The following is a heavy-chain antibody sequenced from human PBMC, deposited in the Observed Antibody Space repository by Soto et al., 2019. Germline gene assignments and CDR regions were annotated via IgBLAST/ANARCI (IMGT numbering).Heavy chain of an antibody. CDR1: GGTFSSYA. J-gene: IGHJ4*02. CDR3: VRVVAIPGYPDN. V-gene: IGHV1-69*12. D-gene: IGHD5-12*01. CDR2: IVPIVDTS. Sequence: QVQLVQSGAEVRQPAYSVKVSCKTSGGTFSSYAISWVRQAPGQGLEWMGGIVPIVDTSTYAQKFQGRVTITADESTSPVYMELSSLRSDDTAVYYCVRVVAIPGYPDNWGQGTLVTVSS.